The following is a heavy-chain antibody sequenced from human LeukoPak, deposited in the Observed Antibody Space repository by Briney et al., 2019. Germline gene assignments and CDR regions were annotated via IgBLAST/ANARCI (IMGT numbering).Heavy chain of an antibody. CDR3: AKGVDASGIYYYFYMDV. V-gene: IGHV3-23*01. D-gene: IGHD3-16*01. CDR2: ISGSGGSR. J-gene: IGHJ6*03. Sequence: PGGSLRLSCAASGFTFSNFAMTWVRQAPGKGLEWVSSISGSGGSRYYVDSGKGRFTISRDKSKNTLYLQMNNLRAEDTAVYYCAKGVDASGIYYYFYMDVWGKGTTVSVSS. CDR1: GFTFSNFA.